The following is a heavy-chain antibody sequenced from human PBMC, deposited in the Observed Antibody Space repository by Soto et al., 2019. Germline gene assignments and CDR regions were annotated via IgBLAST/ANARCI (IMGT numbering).Heavy chain of an antibody. CDR3: ARDQDAFDL. V-gene: IGHV3-21*01. Sequence: EVQLVESGGGLVKPGGSLRLSCAASGFTFSSYSMNWVRQAPGKGLEWVSSISSSSSYIYYADSLEGRFTISRDNAKNSLYMQMNSLKPEDTAVYYGARDQDAFDLWGRGTMVTVSS. CDR1: GFTFSSYS. J-gene: IGHJ3*01. CDR2: ISSSSSYI.